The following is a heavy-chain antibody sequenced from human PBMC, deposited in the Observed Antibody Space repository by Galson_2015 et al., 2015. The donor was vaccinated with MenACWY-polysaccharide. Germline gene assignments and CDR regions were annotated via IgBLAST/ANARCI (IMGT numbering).Heavy chain of an antibody. Sequence: CAIPGDSVSSNNAAWDWIRQSPSRGVEWLGRTYYRSKWYKYYAASVKSRITINVDTSKNQFSLQPTSVTPEDTAMYYCASQGIAVAGVIDYWGQGILVTVSS. J-gene: IGHJ4*02. CDR1: GDSVSSNNAA. D-gene: IGHD6-19*01. V-gene: IGHV6-1*01. CDR3: ASQGIAVAGVIDY. CDR2: TYYRSKWYK.